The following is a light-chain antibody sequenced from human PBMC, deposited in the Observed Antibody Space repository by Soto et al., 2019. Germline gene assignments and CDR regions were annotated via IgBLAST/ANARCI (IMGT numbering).Light chain of an antibody. CDR1: QSVNSRY. J-gene: IGKJ1*01. Sequence: EIMLTQSPGTLSLSPGERAILSFRASQSVNSRYLAWYQQKPGQAPSLLIYGSSSRATGIPDRFSGSGSGTDFTLTISRLEPEDFAVYYCQQYGSSPPWTFGQGTKVDI. CDR3: QQYGSSPPWT. V-gene: IGKV3-20*01. CDR2: GSS.